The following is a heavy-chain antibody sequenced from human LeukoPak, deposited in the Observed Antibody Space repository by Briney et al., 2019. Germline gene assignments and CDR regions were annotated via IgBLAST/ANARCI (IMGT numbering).Heavy chain of an antibody. D-gene: IGHD4-23*01. CDR3: ARDRDDGGFEY. V-gene: IGHV3-7*01. J-gene: IGHJ4*02. CDR1: GFTFSNYW. CDR2: IKQDGSVK. Sequence: GGSLRLSCAASGFTFSNYWMSWVRQAPEKGLEWVANIKQDGSVKQYVDSMKGRFTISRDNAKNSRYLQMNSLRAEDTAVYYCARDRDDGGFEYWGQGTLVTVSS.